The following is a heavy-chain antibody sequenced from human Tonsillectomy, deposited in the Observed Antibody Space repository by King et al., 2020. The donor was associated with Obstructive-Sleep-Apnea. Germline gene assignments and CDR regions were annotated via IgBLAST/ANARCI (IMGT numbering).Heavy chain of an antibody. V-gene: IGHV4-30-4*07. J-gene: IGHJ5*02. CDR3: ARAPYCSSTSCYRGGSDWFDP. CDR2: IYYSGST. Sequence: VQLQESGPGLVKPSQTLSLTCSVSGGSISSGGYSWSWIRQPPGKGLEWIGYIYYSGSTCYNPSLKSRVTISVDTSKNQFSLKLSSVTAADTAVYYCARAPYCSSTSCYRGGSDWFDPWGQGTLVTVSS. D-gene: IGHD2-2*02. CDR1: GGSISSGGYS.